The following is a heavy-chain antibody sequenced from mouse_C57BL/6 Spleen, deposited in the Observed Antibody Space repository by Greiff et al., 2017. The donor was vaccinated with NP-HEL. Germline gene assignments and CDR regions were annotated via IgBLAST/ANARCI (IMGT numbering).Heavy chain of an antibody. J-gene: IGHJ1*03. V-gene: IGHV3-3*01. CDR2: TFYSGIT. CDR1: GFSINSDCY. D-gene: IGHD1-1*01. Sequence: EVKLMESGPSLVRPSQTLTLTCTATGFSINSDCYWIWIRQPPGNKLEYIGYTFYSGITYYNPSFESRTHITRDTSKNQFSLKLSAVTTEDTGACYCARGDYGSSCGYFGVWGTGATVSVST. CDR3: ARGDYGSSCGYFGV.